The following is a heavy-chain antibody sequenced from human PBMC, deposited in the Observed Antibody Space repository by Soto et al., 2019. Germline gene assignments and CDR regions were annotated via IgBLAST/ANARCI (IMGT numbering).Heavy chain of an antibody. CDR1: GGSFNDFY. CDR3: ARRGRYGGRSYTG. V-gene: IGHV4-34*01. D-gene: IGHD2-15*01. J-gene: IGHJ4*02. Sequence: QMHIQQWGAGLLKPSETLSLTCAVSGGSFNDFYWNWVRQPPGEGLEWIGEVNHAGGTDYNPSLKSRVTISEDRAKNQLSRRLKSVTVADTATYYCARRGRYGGRSYTGGGQGTLVTVSS. CDR2: VNHAGGT.